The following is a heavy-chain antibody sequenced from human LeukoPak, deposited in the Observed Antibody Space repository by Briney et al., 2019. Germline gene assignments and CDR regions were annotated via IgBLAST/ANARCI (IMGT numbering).Heavy chain of an antibody. Sequence: GGSLRLSCAASGFTFSSYAMHWVRQAPGKALEWVAVISYDGSNKYYADSVKGRFTISRDNSKNTLYLQMNSLRAEDTAVYYCARDRVVAPTRRRADYWGQGTLVTVSS. V-gene: IGHV3-30-3*01. CDR2: ISYDGSNK. J-gene: IGHJ4*02. D-gene: IGHD2-2*01. CDR1: GFTFSSYA. CDR3: ARDRVVAPTRRRADY.